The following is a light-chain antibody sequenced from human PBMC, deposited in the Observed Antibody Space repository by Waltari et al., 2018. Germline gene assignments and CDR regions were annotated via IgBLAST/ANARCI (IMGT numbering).Light chain of an antibody. CDR2: RNA. CDR1: ASNIGGNV. Sequence: QSVLTQPPSASGTPGQRVTISCSGRASNIGGNVVNWYQQFPGKAPKLVIYRNAPRPSGVPDRFSGSKSGTSAALAISGLQSEDEADYYCAAWDDSPNGHWVFGGGTKVTVL. CDR3: AAWDDSPNGHWV. J-gene: IGLJ3*02. V-gene: IGLV1-44*01.